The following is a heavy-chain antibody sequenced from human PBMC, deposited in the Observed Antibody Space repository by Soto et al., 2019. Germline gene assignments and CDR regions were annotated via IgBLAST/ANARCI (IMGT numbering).Heavy chain of an antibody. CDR2: SSAYNGNT. CDR1: GYTFTSYG. J-gene: IGHJ5*02. Sequence: QVQLVQSGAEAKKPGASVKVSCKASGYTFTSYGISWLRQPPGQGLEWMGWSSAYNGNTNYAQKVQGRVTMTTDTSTRTANMALRVLRSEDTAVYYCARAGVGGYDYRDLGWFAPWGKGTLVTVSS. CDR3: ARAGVGGYDYRDLGWFAP. D-gene: IGHD5-12*01. V-gene: IGHV1-18*01.